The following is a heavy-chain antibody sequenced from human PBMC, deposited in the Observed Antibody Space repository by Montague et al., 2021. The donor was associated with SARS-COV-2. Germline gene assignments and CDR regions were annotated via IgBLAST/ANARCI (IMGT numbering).Heavy chain of an antibody. V-gene: IGHV3-23*01. Sequence: SLRLSCAGSGFTFGTYGMSWVRQAPGKGLEWASGITGTTSGHKTYYADSVRGRFTISRDNSKDTVDLQMNRLRAEDTAVYFCAKDLWGNYGSGSSFQSWGQGTLVTVSS. CDR1: GFTFGTYG. J-gene: IGHJ4*02. D-gene: IGHD3-10*01. CDR3: AKDLWGNYGSGSSFQS. CDR2: ITGTTSGHKT.